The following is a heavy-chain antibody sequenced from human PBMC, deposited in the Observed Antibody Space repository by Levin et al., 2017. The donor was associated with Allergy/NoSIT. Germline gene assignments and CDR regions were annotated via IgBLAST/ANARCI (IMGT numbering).Heavy chain of an antibody. V-gene: IGHV1-18*01. CDR1: GYTFTSYG. CDR2: ISAYNGNT. CDR3: ARDQRAEVDTAMVTEYYFDY. Sequence: ASVKVSCKASGYTFTSYGISWVRQAPGQGLEWMGWISAYNGNTNYAQKLQGRVTMTTDTSTSTAYMELRSLRSDDTAVYYCARDQRAEVDTAMVTEYYFDYWGQGTLVTVSS. J-gene: IGHJ4*02. D-gene: IGHD5-18*01.